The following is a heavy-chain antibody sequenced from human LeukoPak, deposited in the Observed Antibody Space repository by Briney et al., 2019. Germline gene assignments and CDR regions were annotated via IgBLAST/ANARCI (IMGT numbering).Heavy chain of an antibody. Sequence: APVKVSCKASGYTFTSYGISWVRQASGQGLEWMGGIIPIFGTANYAQKFQGRVTITADKSTSTAYMELSSLRSEDTAVYYCARDLGRYSYGTRGYYYYYYMDVWGKGTTVTVSS. CDR3: ARDLGRYSYGTRGYYYYYYMDV. CDR2: IIPIFGTA. V-gene: IGHV1-69*06. J-gene: IGHJ6*03. CDR1: GYTFTSYG. D-gene: IGHD5-18*01.